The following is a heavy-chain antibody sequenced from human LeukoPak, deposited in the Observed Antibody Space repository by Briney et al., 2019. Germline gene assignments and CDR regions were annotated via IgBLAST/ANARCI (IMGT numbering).Heavy chain of an antibody. D-gene: IGHD5-18*01. V-gene: IGHV1-2*04. CDR1: GYTFTSYY. CDR3: ALESPIRGYSYGYGFDY. CDR2: INPNSGGT. J-gene: IGHJ4*02. Sequence: GASVKVSCKASGYTFTSYYMHWVRQAPGQGLEWMGWINPNSGGTNYAQKFQGWVTMTRDTSISTAYMELSRLRSDDTAVYYCALESPIRGYSYGYGFDYWGQGTLVTVSS.